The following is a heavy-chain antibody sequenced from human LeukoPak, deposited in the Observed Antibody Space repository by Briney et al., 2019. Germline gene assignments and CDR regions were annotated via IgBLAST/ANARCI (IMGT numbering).Heavy chain of an antibody. J-gene: IGHJ4*02. CDR1: RYTFTSYD. V-gene: IGHV1-8*01. CDR2: MNPNSGNT. CDR3: ARVGDGYNYGDYFDY. Sequence: ASVKVSCKASRYTFTSYDINWVRQATGQGLEWMGWMNPNSGNTGYAQKFQGRVTMTRNTSISTAYMELSSLRSEDTAVYYCARVGDGYNYGDYFDYWGQGTLVTVSS. D-gene: IGHD5-12*01.